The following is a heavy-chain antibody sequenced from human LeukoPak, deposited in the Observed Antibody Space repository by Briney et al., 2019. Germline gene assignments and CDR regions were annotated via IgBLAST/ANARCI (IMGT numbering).Heavy chain of an antibody. CDR2: TRNKANSYTT. CDR3: ARTYYDILTGYETSNFDY. CDR1: GFTFSDHY. J-gene: IGHJ4*02. Sequence: GGSLRLSCAASGFTFSDHYMDWVRQAPGKWLEWVGRTRNKANSYTTEYAASVKGRFTISRDDSKKSLYLQMNSLKTEDTAVYYCARTYYDILTGYETSNFDYWGQGTLVTVSS. D-gene: IGHD3-9*01. V-gene: IGHV3-72*01.